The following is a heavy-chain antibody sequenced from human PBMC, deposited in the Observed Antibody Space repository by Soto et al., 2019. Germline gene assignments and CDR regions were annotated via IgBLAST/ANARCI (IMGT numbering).Heavy chain of an antibody. D-gene: IGHD2-15*01. CDR3: ARGRSLNTNMDY. CDR1: GFTFSSYS. V-gene: IGHV3-21*01. J-gene: IGHJ4*02. Sequence: EVQLVESGGGPVKPGGSLRLSCAASGFTFSSYSMNWVRQAPGKGLEWVSSISSSRGYTSYADSVKGRFTISRDNAKNSLYLQIDSLRAEDTAVYYCARGRSLNTNMDYWGQGALVTVSS. CDR2: ISSSRGYT.